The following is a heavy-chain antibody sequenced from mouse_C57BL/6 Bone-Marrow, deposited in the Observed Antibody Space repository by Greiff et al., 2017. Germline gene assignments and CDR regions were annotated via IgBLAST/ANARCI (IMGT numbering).Heavy chain of an antibody. CDR1: GYTFTSYW. CDR2: IDPSDSYT. V-gene: IGHV1-50*01. J-gene: IGHJ1*03. Sequence: QVQLQQPGAELAKPGASVKLSCKASGYTFTSYWMQWVKQRPGQGLEWIGEIDPSDSYTNYNQKFKGKATLTADTSSSTAYMQLSSLTSEDSAVYYCAQESHWYFDVWGTGTTVTVSS. CDR3: AQESHWYFDV.